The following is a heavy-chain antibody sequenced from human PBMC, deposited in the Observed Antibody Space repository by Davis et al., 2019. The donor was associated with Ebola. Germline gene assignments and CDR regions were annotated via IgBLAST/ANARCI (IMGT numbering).Heavy chain of an antibody. J-gene: IGHJ6*04. D-gene: IGHD3-9*01. Sequence: GESLKISCAASGFTFSSYSMNWVRQAPGKGLEWVSYISSSSSTIYYADSVKGRFTISRDNAKNSLYLQMNSLRDEDTAAYYCARSWLSPYYYYGMDVWGKGTTVTVSS. CDR2: ISSSSSTI. CDR1: GFTFSSYS. CDR3: ARSWLSPYYYYGMDV. V-gene: IGHV3-48*02.